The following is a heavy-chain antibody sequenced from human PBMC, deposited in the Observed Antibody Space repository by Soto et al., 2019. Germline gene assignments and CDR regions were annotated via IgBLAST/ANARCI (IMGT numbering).Heavy chain of an antibody. Sequence: SETLSLTCTVSGGSISSYYWIWIRQPPGKGLEWLGYMYYTGVTNYNPSLKSRVSMSVDTSKDQFSLNLTSLTAADTAVYYCARGGEPLGYYGLDVWGQGTTVTVSS. CDR1: GGSISSYY. CDR2: MYYTGVT. V-gene: IGHV4-59*01. J-gene: IGHJ6*02. CDR3: ARGGEPLGYYGLDV.